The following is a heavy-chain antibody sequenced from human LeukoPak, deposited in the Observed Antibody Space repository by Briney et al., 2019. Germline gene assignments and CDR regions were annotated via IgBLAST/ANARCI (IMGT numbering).Heavy chain of an antibody. D-gene: IGHD3-22*01. CDR3: ARVGSTAVVKSGFDY. J-gene: IGHJ4*02. CDR2: IIPIFGTA. CDR1: GGTFSSYA. V-gene: IGHV1-69*06. Sequence: SVKVSCKASGGTFSSYAISWVRQAPGQGLEWMGGIIPIFGTANYAQKFQGRVTITADKSTSTAYMELSSLRSEDTAVYYCARVGSTAVVKSGFDYWGQGTLVTVSS.